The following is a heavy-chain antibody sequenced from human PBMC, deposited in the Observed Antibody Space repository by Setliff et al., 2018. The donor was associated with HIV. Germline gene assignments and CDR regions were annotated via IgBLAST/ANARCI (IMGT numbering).Heavy chain of an antibody. V-gene: IGHV4-61*03. CDR2: IRYSGRT. J-gene: IGHJ4*02. CDR3: ARLPDIDSWPFDY. D-gene: IGHD6-13*01. Sequence: SGPTLVNPTQTLTLTCTVSGFSIGTLGMCVGWIRQPPGKGLEWIGYIRYSGRTEYNPSLMSRVTMSVDSSKNHFSLSLSSVTAADTAVYYCARLPDIDSWPFDYWAQGTLVTVSS. CDR1: GFSIGTLGMC.